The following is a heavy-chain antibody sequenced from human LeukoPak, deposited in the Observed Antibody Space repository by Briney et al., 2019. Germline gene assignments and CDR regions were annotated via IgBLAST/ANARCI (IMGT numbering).Heavy chain of an antibody. CDR1: GGSFSGYY. J-gene: IGHJ6*02. D-gene: IGHD6-19*01. CDR3: ARDIAVAGTYYYYYGVDV. Sequence: SETLSLTCAVYGGSFSGYYWSWIRQPPGKGLEWIGEINHSGSTNYNPSLKSRVTISVDTSKNQFSLKLSSVTAADTAVYYCARDIAVAGTYYYYYGVDVWGQGTTVTVSS. V-gene: IGHV4-34*01. CDR2: INHSGST.